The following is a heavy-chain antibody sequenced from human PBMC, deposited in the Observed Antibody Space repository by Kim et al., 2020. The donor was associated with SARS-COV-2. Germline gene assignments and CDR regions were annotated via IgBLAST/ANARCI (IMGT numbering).Heavy chain of an antibody. Sequence: GGSLRLSCAASGFTFSGSAMHWVRQASGKGLEWVGRIRSKANSYATAYAASVKGRFTISRDDSKNTAYLQMNSLKTEDTAVYYCTRHAYDSSGYIYWGQGTLVTVSS. CDR2: IRSKANSYAT. D-gene: IGHD3-22*01. CDR1: GFTFSGSA. V-gene: IGHV3-73*01. J-gene: IGHJ4*02. CDR3: TRHAYDSSGYIY.